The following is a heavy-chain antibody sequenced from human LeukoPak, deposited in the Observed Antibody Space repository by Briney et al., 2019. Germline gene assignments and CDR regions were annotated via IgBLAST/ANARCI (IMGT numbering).Heavy chain of an antibody. D-gene: IGHD1-26*01. J-gene: IGHJ3*01. CDR3: AKDTGRDHASDV. Sequence: PGGSLRLSCAASGFTFSSYAMNWVRQAPGKGLEWVSLIGGSGGNTYYPDSVRGRFTISRDNSKNTLYLQMNSLRAEDTAVYYCAKDTGRDHASDVWGQGTMVTVSS. CDR2: IGGSGGNT. CDR1: GFTFSSYA. V-gene: IGHV3-23*01.